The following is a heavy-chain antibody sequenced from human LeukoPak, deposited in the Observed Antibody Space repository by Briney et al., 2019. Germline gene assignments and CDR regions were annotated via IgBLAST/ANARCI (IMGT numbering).Heavy chain of an antibody. Sequence: SETLSLTCAVSGGSISSGYYWGWIRQPPGKGLEWTGSIYHSGRTYYNPSLKSRVTISVDTSTNQFSLKLSSVTAADTAVYYCARDYGGTYCSGGSCLRGVLDYWGQGTLVTVSS. V-gene: IGHV4-38-2*02. CDR3: ARDYGGTYCSGGSCLRGVLDY. CDR1: GGSISSGYY. CDR2: IYHSGRT. D-gene: IGHD2-15*01. J-gene: IGHJ4*02.